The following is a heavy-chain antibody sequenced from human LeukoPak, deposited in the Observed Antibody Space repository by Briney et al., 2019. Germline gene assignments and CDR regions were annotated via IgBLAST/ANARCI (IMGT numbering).Heavy chain of an antibody. V-gene: IGHV3-23*01. J-gene: IGHJ4*02. CDR3: AKASRSFSSGWYSPDY. CDR2: ISGSGGST. Sequence: GGSLRLSCAASGFTFSSYAMSWVGQAPGKGVEWVSAISGSGGSTYYADSVQGRFTISRDNSKNTLYLQMNSLRAEDTAVYYCAKASRSFSSGWYSPDYWGQGTLVTVSS. CDR1: GFTFSSYA. D-gene: IGHD6-19*01.